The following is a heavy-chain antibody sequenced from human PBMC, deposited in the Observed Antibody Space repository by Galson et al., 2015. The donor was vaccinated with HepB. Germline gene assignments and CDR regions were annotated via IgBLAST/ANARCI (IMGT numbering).Heavy chain of an antibody. CDR2: ISGSGGST. Sequence: SLRLSCAASGFTFSNYAMSWVRQAPGKGLEWVSAISGSGGSTYYADSVKGRFTISRDNSKNTLYLQMNSLRAEDTAVYYCAKGRPGGVPAAIMGPVDYWGQGTLVTVSS. CDR3: AKGRPGGVPAAIMGPVDY. CDR1: GFTFSNYA. J-gene: IGHJ4*02. V-gene: IGHV3-23*01. D-gene: IGHD2-2*01.